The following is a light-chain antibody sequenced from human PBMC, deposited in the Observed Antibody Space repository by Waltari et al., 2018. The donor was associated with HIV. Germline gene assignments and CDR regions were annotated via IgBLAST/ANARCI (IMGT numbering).Light chain of an antibody. CDR1: QSINNF. J-gene: IGKJ5*01. CDR2: AAS. Sequence: DIQVTQSPSSLSASVGDRVTITCRAGQSINNFVNWYRQTPGKAPELLISAASDVQSGFSSRFVGSGSGTYYTLTVIRLQADDFAIYYFQQTYRTPHTFGQGTRLEFK. CDR3: QQTYRTPHT. V-gene: IGKV1-39*01.